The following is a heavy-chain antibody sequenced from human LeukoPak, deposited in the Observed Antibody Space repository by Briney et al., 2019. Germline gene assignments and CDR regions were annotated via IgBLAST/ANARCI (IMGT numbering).Heavy chain of an antibody. V-gene: IGHV3-30*04. CDR3: ARPDDSESFYRANHY. Sequence: GRSLRLSCAASGFSFNTYPMHWVRQAPGKGLEWVAVISNDGNNKYYADSVKGRFTISRDNSNNTLSLQMNGLRVEDMAVYYCARPDDSESFYRANHYWGRGTLVTVS. D-gene: IGHD3-10*01. CDR2: ISNDGNNK. J-gene: IGHJ4*02. CDR1: GFSFNTYP.